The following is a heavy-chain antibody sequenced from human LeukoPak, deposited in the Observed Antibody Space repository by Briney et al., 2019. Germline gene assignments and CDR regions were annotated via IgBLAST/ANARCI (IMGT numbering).Heavy chain of an antibody. CDR1: GGSISSSSYY. D-gene: IGHD3-16*02. CDR3: ARTPYYDYVSGSYRYELYYFDY. CDR2: IYYSGST. J-gene: IGHJ4*02. Sequence: TSETLSLTCTVSGGSISSSSYYWGWIRQPPGKGLEWIGSIYYSGSTYYNPSLKSRVTISVDTSKSQFSLRLSSVTAADTAVYYCARTPYYDYVSGSYRYELYYFDYWGQGTLVTVSS. V-gene: IGHV4-39*01.